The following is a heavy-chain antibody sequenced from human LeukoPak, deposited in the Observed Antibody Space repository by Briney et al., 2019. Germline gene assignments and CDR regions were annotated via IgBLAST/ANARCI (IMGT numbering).Heavy chain of an antibody. D-gene: IGHD2-2*02. CDR2: ISSSSSSI. J-gene: IGHJ4*02. CDR1: GFTFSTFA. CDR3: VRDGCSSTSCYSVNDY. V-gene: IGHV3-21*01. Sequence: GRSLRLSCAASGFTFSTFAMHWVRQAPGKGLEWVSSISSSSSSIYYAESVKGRFTISRDNAKNSLYLQMNSLRAEDTAVYYCVRDGCSSTSCYSVNDYWGQGTLVTVSS.